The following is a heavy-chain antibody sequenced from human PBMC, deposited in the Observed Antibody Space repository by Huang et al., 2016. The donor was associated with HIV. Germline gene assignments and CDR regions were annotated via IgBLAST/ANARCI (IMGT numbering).Heavy chain of an antibody. CDR1: GYSFRSYW. V-gene: IGHV5-51*03. J-gene: IGHJ6*03. Sequence: EVQLVQSGAEVKKPGESVRISCKGSGYSFRSYWIGWVRQMQGKGLEWMGSIYPGDSDTRYSPSLQGLVTITADKSISTAYLQWSSVKASDTAMYYCAREGGSRYYMDVWGKGTTVTVSS. CDR2: IYPGDSDT. D-gene: IGHD3-16*01. CDR3: AREGGSRYYMDV.